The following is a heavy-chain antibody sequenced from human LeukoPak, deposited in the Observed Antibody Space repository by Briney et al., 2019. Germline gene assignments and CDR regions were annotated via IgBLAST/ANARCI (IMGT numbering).Heavy chain of an antibody. J-gene: IGHJ4*02. D-gene: IGHD6-6*01. CDR1: GFTFSNYW. CDR3: SSFSASSRRDY. Sequence: GGSLRLSCAASGFTFSNYWMNWVRQAPGKGLEWVSAIYAGGRTYYGDSVQGRFTLSRDNSKNTLYLQMNSLRAEDTAVYYCSSFSASSRRDYWGQGTVVTVSS. V-gene: IGHV3-53*01. CDR2: IYAGGRT.